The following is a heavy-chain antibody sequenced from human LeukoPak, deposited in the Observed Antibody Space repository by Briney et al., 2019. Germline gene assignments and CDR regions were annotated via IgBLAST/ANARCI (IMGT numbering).Heavy chain of an antibody. CDR3: ARGVGIAARPWFDY. J-gene: IGHJ4*02. CDR2: INWNGGTT. CDR1: GFNFDDYA. D-gene: IGHD6-6*01. V-gene: IGHV3-20*04. Sequence: GGSLRLSCAASGFNFDDYAMHWVRQPPGKGLEWVSGINWNGGTTGYVDSVKGRFTISRDNAKNSLYLQMNILRAEDTALYYCARGVGIAARPWFDYWGQGTLVTVSS.